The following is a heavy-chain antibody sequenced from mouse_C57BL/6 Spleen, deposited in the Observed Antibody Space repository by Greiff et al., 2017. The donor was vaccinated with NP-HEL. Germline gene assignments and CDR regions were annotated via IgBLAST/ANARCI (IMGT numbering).Heavy chain of an antibody. D-gene: IGHD1-1*01. V-gene: IGHV5-16*01. J-gene: IGHJ4*01. CDR3: ARAHITFYAMDY. Sequence: EVKLVESEGGLVQPGSSMKLSCTASGFTFSDYYMAWVRQVPEKGLEWVANINYDGSSTYYLDSLKSRFIISSDNAKNILYLQMSSLKSEDTATYYCARAHITFYAMDYWGQGTSVTVSS. CDR1: GFTFSDYY. CDR2: INYDGSST.